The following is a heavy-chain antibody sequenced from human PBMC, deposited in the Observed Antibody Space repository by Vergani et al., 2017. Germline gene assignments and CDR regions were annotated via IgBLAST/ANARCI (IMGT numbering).Heavy chain of an antibody. J-gene: IGHJ3*02. V-gene: IGHV3-21*01. CDR3: ARDAIYDVVVPAAPNAFDI. CDR2: ISSSSSYI. D-gene: IGHD2-2*01. CDR1: GFTFSSYS. Sequence: EVQLVESGGGLVKPGGSLRLSCAASGFTFSSYSMNWVRQAPGKGLEWVSSISSSSSYIYYADSVKGRVTISRDNAKNSLYLQMNSLRAEDTAVYYCARDAIYDVVVPAAPNAFDIWGQGTMVTVSS.